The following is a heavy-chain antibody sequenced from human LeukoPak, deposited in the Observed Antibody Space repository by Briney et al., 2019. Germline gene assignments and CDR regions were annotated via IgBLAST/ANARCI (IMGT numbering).Heavy chain of an antibody. Sequence: ASVTVSCKASGYTFTSYYMHWVRQAPGQGLEWMGIINPSGGSTSYAQKFQGRVTMTRDTSTSTVYMELSSLRSEDTAVYYCARTIIPYYYYYGMDVWGQGTTVTVSS. CDR1: GYTFTSYY. V-gene: IGHV1-46*01. J-gene: IGHJ6*02. CDR3: ARTIIPYYYYYGMDV. D-gene: IGHD3-3*01. CDR2: INPSGGST.